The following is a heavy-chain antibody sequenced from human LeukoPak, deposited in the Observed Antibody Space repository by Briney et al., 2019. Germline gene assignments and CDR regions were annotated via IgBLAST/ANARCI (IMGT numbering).Heavy chain of an antibody. D-gene: IGHD6-19*01. Sequence: SETLSLTCAVSGGSISSSNWWSWVRQPPGKGLEWIGEIYHSGSTNYNPSLKSRVTMSVDTSKNQFSLKLSSVTAADTAVYYCARDSSGWYSDYWGQGTLVTVSS. CDR2: IYHSGST. CDR3: ARDSSGWYSDY. V-gene: IGHV4-4*02. CDR1: GGSISSSNW. J-gene: IGHJ4*02.